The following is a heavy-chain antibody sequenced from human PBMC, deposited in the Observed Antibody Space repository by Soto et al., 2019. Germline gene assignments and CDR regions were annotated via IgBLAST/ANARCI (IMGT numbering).Heavy chain of an antibody. J-gene: IGHJ5*02. Sequence: QVQLQESGPGLVEPSQTLSLTCTVSGGSISGEGYYWSWIRQYSGRGLEWIGYIHYSGRTYSNPSLKRRVTASGDTSLTPSFLQLNSMTAADTAVYYCARAWTAEAGWANWFDRWGQGTLVIVSS. CDR2: IHYSGRT. CDR3: ARAWTAEAGWANWFDR. D-gene: IGHD6-13*01. CDR1: GGSISGEGYY. V-gene: IGHV4-31*03.